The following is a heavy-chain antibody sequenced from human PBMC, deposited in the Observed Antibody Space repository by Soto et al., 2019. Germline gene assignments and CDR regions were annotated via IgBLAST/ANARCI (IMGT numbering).Heavy chain of an antibody. J-gene: IGHJ5*02. CDR2: IIPIFGTA. CDR3: ARNRVGAGGWFDP. Sequence: GASVKVSCKASGGTFSSYAISWVRQAPGQGLEWMGEIIPIFGTANYAQKFQGRVTITADESTSTAYMELSSLRSEDTAVYYCARNRVGAGGWFDPWGQGTLVTVSS. V-gene: IGHV1-69*13. CDR1: GGTFSSYA. D-gene: IGHD1-26*01.